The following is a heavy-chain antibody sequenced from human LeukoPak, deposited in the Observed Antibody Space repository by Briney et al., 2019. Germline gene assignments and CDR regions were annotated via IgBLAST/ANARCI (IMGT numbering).Heavy chain of an antibody. J-gene: IGHJ4*02. CDR1: GYSISSGYY. D-gene: IGHD1-26*01. CDR3: ARGWPGGYFDY. Sequence: SETLSLTCTVSGYSISSGYYWGWIRQPPGKGLEWIGEINHSGSTNYNPSLKSRVTISVDTSKNHFSLKLTSVTAADTAVYYCARGWPGGYFDYWGQGTLVTVSS. V-gene: IGHV4-38-2*02. CDR2: INHSGST.